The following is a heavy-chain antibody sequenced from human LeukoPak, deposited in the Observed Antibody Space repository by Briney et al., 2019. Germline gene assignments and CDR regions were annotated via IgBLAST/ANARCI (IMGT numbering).Heavy chain of an antibody. D-gene: IGHD3-16*02. CDR2: ISGSGGST. CDR1: GFTFSSYA. CDR3: AKRTLGELSLYY. V-gene: IGHV3-23*01. J-gene: IGHJ4*02. Sequence: GGSLRLSCAASGFTFSSYAMSWVRQAPGKGLEWVSAISGSGGSTYYADSVKGRFSISRDNSKNTLYLQMNSLRAEDTAVYYCAKRTLGELSLYYWGQGTLVTVSS.